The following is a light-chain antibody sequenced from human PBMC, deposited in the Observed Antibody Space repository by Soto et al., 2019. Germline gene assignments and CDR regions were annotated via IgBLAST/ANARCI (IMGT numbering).Light chain of an antibody. Sequence: DIQITHSPSSVSASVGERVIITCRASQSFSNLLAWYQQKPGKAPKLLIYGASTLQGGVPSRFSGSESGTVFTLTISSVQPEDFATYYCQQATTFPLNFGGGTKVDIK. CDR3: QQATTFPLN. J-gene: IGKJ4*01. CDR1: QSFSNL. V-gene: IGKV1-12*01. CDR2: GAS.